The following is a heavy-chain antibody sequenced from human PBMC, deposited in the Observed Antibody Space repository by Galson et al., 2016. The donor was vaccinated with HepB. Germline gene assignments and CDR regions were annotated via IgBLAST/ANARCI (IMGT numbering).Heavy chain of an antibody. CDR2: IYHTGTS. CDR1: GASISDSNW. Sequence: SETLSLTCAVYGASISDSNWWTWVRQVPGKGLEWIGEIYHTGTSNNNPFLSSRFTLSVDKSRNLISLNVTSVTAADTAVYYCARAPIISGAKMVFDPWGQGILVTVSS. CDR3: ARAPIISGAKMVFDP. J-gene: IGHJ5*02. V-gene: IGHV4-4*02. D-gene: IGHD4/OR15-4a*01.